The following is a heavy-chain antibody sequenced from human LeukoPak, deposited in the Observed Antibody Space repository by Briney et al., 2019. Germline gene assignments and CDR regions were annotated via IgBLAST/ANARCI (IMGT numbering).Heavy chain of an antibody. D-gene: IGHD3-10*01. V-gene: IGHV4-38-2*02. J-gene: IGHJ4*02. Sequence: SETLSLTCTVSGYSITSAYYWGWIRQPPGKGLEWIGSFFLKGSTYYNPSLKSRVTISVDTSKNQFSLKLSSVTAADTAVYYCARTYGSGSYYHKWGQGTLATVSS. CDR3: ARTYGSGSYYHK. CDR2: FFLKGST. CDR1: GYSITSAYY.